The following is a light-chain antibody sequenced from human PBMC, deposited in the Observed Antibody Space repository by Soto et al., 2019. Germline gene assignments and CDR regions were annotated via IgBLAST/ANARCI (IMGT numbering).Light chain of an antibody. CDR2: DTS. CDR1: QSVGKY. V-gene: IGKV3-11*01. CDR3: QQRSTRVT. J-gene: IGKJ5*01. Sequence: IVLTQSPATLSLSPGERATLSCRASQSVGKYLAWFQQKPGQPPRLLIFDTSIRATGVPARFSGSGSETDFTLTISSLEPEDSAVYYCQQRSTRVTFXQGTRMEIK.